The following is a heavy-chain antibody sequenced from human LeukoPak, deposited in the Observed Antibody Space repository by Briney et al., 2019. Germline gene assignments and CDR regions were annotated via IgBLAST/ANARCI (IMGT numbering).Heavy chain of an antibody. D-gene: IGHD3-10*01. CDR3: AKVYGSGQDYYYYYGMDV. CDR1: GFTFSSYG. CDR2: IWYDGSNK. V-gene: IGHV3-33*06. J-gene: IGHJ6*04. Sequence: GGSLRLSCAASGFTFSSYGMHWVRQAPGKGLEWVAVIWYDGSNKYYADSVKGRFTISRDNSKNTLYLQMNSLRAEDTAVYYCAKVYGSGQDYYYYYGMDVWGKGTTVTVSS.